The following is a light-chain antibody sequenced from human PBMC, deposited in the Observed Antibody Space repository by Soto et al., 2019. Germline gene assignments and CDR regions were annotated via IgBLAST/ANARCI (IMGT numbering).Light chain of an antibody. CDR2: GNN. CDR1: TSNIGAAYY. J-gene: IGLJ1*01. Sequence: QSVLTQPPSASGTPGQRVTISCTGSTSNIGAAYYVDWYQQLPGTAPKLLIYGNNNRPSGVPDRFSGSKSGTSASLAIARLQAEDEGDYYCQSYDSSLSGYVFGTGTKLTVL. V-gene: IGLV1-40*01. CDR3: QSYDSSLSGYV.